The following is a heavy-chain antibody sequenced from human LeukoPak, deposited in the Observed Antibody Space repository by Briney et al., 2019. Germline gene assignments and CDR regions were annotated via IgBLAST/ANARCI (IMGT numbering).Heavy chain of an antibody. CDR3: AKEIWPTVTTPGHTYFDY. J-gene: IGHJ4*02. Sequence: GGSLRLSCAASGFTFSSHGMSWVRQAPGKGLEWVSGISPSGGITYYTDSVKGRFTISRDNSKNTVSLQMNSLRGEDTAVYYCAKEIWPTVTTPGHTYFDYWGQGALVTVSS. V-gene: IGHV3-23*01. CDR1: GFTFSSHG. CDR2: ISPSGGIT. D-gene: IGHD4-17*01.